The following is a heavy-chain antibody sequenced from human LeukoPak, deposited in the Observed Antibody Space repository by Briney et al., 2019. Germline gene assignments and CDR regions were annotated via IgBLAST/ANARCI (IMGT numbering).Heavy chain of an antibody. J-gene: IGHJ4*02. CDR1: GGSFSGYY. D-gene: IGHD2-15*01. Sequence: SETLSLTCAVYGGSFSGYYWSWIRQPPGKGLEWIGEINHSGSTNYNPSLKSRVTISVDKSKNQFSLKLSSVTAADTAVYYRSSGGGSWGQGTLVTVSS. CDR3: SSGGGS. V-gene: IGHV4-34*03. CDR2: INHSGST.